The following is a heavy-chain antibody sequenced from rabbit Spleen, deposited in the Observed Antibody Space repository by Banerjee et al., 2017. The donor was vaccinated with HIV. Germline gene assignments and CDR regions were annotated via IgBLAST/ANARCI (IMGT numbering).Heavy chain of an antibody. J-gene: IGHJ4*01. Sequence: QEQLVESGGGLAKPGASLTLTCTASGLDLSSSFWICWVRQAPGKGLEWIACIDVSGSGRTQYASWAKGRFIVSKTSSTTVTLKMSSLTAADTATFFCARDPAGREDFNLWGPGTLVTVS. D-gene: IGHD4-2*01. CDR3: ARDPAGREDFNL. CDR1: GLDLSSSFW. V-gene: IGHV1S45*01. CDR2: IDVSGSGRT.